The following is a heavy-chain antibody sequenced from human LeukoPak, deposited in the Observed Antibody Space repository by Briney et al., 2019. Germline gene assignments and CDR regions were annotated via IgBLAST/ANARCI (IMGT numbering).Heavy chain of an antibody. J-gene: IGHJ4*02. Sequence: PSETLSLTCTVSGGSISSYYWSWIRQPPGKGLEWIGYIYYSGSTNYNPSLKSRVTISVDTSKNQFSLKLSSVTAADTAVYYCALWPYSGSWYDPEARDDYWGQGTLVTVSS. D-gene: IGHD6-13*01. CDR3: ALWPYSGSWYDPEARDDY. V-gene: IGHV4-59*01. CDR2: IYYSGST. CDR1: GGSISSYY.